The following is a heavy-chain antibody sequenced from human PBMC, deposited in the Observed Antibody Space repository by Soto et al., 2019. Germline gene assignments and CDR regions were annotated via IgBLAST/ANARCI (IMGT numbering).Heavy chain of an antibody. CDR1: GFIFSNYW. V-gene: IGHV3-74*01. CDR3: PRGKGMEENYYYYGLDI. D-gene: IGHD1-1*01. CDR2: INSDGRST. Sequence: GDSLKISCAASGFIFSNYWMHWVRRAPGNGLVWLSRINSDGRSTSYADSVKGRFPISSDNAKNTLYLQMNSLSAEDTAVYYCPRGKGMEENYYYYGLDIWGQGTTVTVSS. J-gene: IGHJ6*02.